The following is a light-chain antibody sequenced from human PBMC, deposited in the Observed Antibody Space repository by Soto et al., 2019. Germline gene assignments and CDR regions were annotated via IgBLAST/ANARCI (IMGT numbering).Light chain of an antibody. V-gene: IGKV1-5*01. J-gene: IGKJ2*01. CDR3: QQYSSYPYT. CDR2: DAS. CDR1: QNIARW. Sequence: DIPMTQSPSTLSASVGDRVTITCRASQNIARWLAWYQQKPGKAPKLLIFDASSLQSGVPSGFSGSGSGTEFTLTISSLQPDDFATYYCQQYSSYPYTFGQGTKLEIK.